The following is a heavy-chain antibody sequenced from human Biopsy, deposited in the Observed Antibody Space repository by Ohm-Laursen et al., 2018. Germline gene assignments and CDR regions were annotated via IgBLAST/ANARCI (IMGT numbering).Heavy chain of an antibody. CDR3: ARTPGVAVAGRFFDL. D-gene: IGHD6-19*01. CDR1: GGSVDDYF. V-gene: IGHV4-4*07. Sequence: GTLSLTCSVSGGSVDDYFWNWIRQPAGKGLEWIGRIYSTGRSSAYHPSFQSRVTMSLDTSDKQFSLKLTSVTAADTAVYYCARTPGVAVAGRFFDLWGRGTLVTVSS. CDR2: IYSTGRSS. J-gene: IGHJ2*01.